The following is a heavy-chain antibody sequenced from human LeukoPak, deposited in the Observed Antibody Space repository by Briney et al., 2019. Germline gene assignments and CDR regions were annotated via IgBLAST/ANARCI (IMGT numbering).Heavy chain of an antibody. CDR2: IYRSGST. D-gene: IGHD3-9*01. V-gene: IGHV4-38-2*01. CDR3: ARGPNYDILTGYHSIYFDY. CDR1: GYSISSGYY. J-gene: IGHJ4*02. Sequence: SETLSLTCAVSGYSISSGYYWGWIRQPPGKGLEWMGSIYRSGSTYYNPSLKSRVTISVDTSKNQFSLKLSSVTAADTAVYYCARGPNYDILTGYHSIYFDYWGQGTLVTVSS.